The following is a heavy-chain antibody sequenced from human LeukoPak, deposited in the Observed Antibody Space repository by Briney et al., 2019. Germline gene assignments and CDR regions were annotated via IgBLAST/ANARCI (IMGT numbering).Heavy chain of an antibody. J-gene: IGHJ4*02. CDR1: GFTLDDYA. CDR2: ISGDGSIT. V-gene: IGHV3-43*02. CDR3: AKAASSNWNHDY. D-gene: IGHD1-1*01. Sequence: GGSLRLSCAASGFTLDDYAMHWVRQAPGKGLEWVSLISGDGSITYYADSVKGRFTISRDNSKNSLYLQMNSLRTEDTALYYCAKAASSNWNHDYWGQGTLVTVSS.